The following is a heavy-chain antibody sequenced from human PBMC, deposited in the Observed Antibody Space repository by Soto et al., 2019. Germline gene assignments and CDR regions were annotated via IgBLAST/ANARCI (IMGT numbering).Heavy chain of an antibody. CDR1: EYTLTELS. J-gene: IGHJ4*02. CDR2: FDPEDGEI. D-gene: IGHD1-26*01. Sequence: ASVKVSCKVSEYTLTELSMHWVRQAPGKGLEWMGGFDPEDGEIIYAQKFQGRVTMTEGTSTDTAYMELSSLRSEDTAVYYCAADLRIVGTTSGYDYWGQGTLVTVSS. V-gene: IGHV1-24*01. CDR3: AADLRIVGTTSGYDY.